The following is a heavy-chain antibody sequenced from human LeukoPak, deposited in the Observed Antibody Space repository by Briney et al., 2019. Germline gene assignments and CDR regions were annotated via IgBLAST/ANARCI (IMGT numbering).Heavy chain of an antibody. Sequence: ASVKVSCKASGYTFTSYGISWVRQAPGQGLEWMGWISAYNGNTNYVQKLQGRVTMTTDTSTSTAYMELRSLRSDDTAVYYCARDRELYDFWSGYDNNWFDPWGQGTLVTVSS. V-gene: IGHV1-18*01. J-gene: IGHJ5*02. CDR3: ARDRELYDFWSGYDNNWFDP. CDR2: ISAYNGNT. CDR1: GYTFTSYG. D-gene: IGHD3-3*01.